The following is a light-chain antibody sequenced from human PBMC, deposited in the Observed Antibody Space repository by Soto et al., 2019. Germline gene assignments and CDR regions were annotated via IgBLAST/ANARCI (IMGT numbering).Light chain of an antibody. CDR2: GAF. Sequence: EIVLTQSPATLSVSPGEGATLSCRTSQFIGTNLAWYQQKPGQAPRLLIYGAFIRAPGFPVRFRGTGSGSEFTLTISSLQSEDGALYFCQQYDKWPYTFGQGTNLELK. CDR3: QQYDKWPYT. J-gene: IGKJ2*01. CDR1: QFIGTN. V-gene: IGKV3-15*01.